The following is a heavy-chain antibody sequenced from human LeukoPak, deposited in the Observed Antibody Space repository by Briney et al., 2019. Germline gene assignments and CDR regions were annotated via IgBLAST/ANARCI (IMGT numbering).Heavy chain of an antibody. Sequence: ASVKVSCKASGDTFTNYFMHWVRQAPGQGLEWMGIINPRGGSTNYAQKFQGRVTMTRDMSTSTVYMELSSLRSEDTAVYYCARDGRYSSSSRGISWGRPPNWFDPWGQGTLVTVSS. CDR2: INPRGGST. V-gene: IGHV1-46*01. J-gene: IGHJ5*02. D-gene: IGHD6-6*01. CDR1: GDTFTNYF. CDR3: ARDGRYSSSSRGISWGRPPNWFDP.